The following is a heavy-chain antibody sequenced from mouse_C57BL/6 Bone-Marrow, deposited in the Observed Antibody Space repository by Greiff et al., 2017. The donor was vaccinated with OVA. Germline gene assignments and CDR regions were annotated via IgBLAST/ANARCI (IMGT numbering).Heavy chain of an antibody. Sequence: QVQLKESGAELARPGASVKLSCKASGYTFTSYGISWVKQRTGQGLEWIGEIYPRSGNTYYNERFKGKGTLTADKSSSTAYMELRSLKSEDSAVYFCAREDDYDEGNWCFDVWGTGTTVTVSS. CDR2: IYPRSGNT. V-gene: IGHV1-81*01. CDR3: AREDDYDEGNWCFDV. J-gene: IGHJ1*03. D-gene: IGHD2-4*01. CDR1: GYTFTSYG.